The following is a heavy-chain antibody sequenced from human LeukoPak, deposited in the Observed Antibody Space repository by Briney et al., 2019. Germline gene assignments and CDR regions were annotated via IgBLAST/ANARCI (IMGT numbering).Heavy chain of an antibody. CDR2: IYYSGST. Sequence: SETLSLTCTVSGGSISSSSYYWGWIRPPPGKGLEWIGSIYYSGSTYYNPSLKSRVTISVDTSKNQFSLKLSSVTAADTAVYYCARFSILIAAAGMVRDWGQGTLVTVSS. CDR1: GGSISSSSYY. D-gene: IGHD6-13*01. CDR3: ARFSILIAAAGMVRD. J-gene: IGHJ4*02. V-gene: IGHV4-39*01.